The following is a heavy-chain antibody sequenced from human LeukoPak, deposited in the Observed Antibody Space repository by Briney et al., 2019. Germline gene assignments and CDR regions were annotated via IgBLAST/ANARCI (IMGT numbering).Heavy chain of an antibody. CDR1: GCTFSSYA. D-gene: IGHD2/OR15-2a*01. V-gene: IGHV3-23*01. J-gene: IGHJ4*02. CDR3: AKYPFGDYLSYFDY. CDR2: ITGTGDST. Sequence: PGGSLRLSCAASGCTFSSYAMSWVRQAPGKGLEWVSSITGTGDSTSYADSVKGRSTISRDNSKNTLYLQMNSLRADDTAVYYCAKYPFGDYLSYFDYWGQGTLVTVSS.